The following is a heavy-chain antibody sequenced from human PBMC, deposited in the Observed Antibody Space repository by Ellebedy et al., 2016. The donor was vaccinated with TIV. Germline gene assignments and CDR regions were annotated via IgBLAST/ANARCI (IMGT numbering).Heavy chain of an antibody. Sequence: MPSETLSLTCTVSGDSIRHIDYIWAWVRQSPGKGLDWIGSITYGYSLYYNPSLASRVTISIDTSKNQLSLELRAVTAADTAIYYCARLSRDTLPIRWVFDRWGQGTQVIVSS. V-gene: IGHV4-39*01. CDR1: GDSIRHIDYI. CDR2: ITYGYSL. J-gene: IGHJ4*02. D-gene: IGHD5-12*01. CDR3: ARLSRDTLPIRWVFDR.